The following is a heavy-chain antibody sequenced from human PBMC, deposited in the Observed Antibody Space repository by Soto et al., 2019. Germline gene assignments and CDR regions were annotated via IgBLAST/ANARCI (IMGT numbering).Heavy chain of an antibody. CDR1: GFTFSSYA. CDR2: ISGSGGST. D-gene: IGHD2-15*01. V-gene: IGHV3-23*01. J-gene: IGHJ4*02. CDR3: AKDRAGRYCSGGSCYPRLDFDY. Sequence: EVQLLESGGGLVQPGGSLRLSYAASGFTFSSYAMSWVRQAPGKGLEWVSAISGSGGSTYYADSVKGRFTISRDNSKNTLYLQMNSLRAEDTAVYYCAKDRAGRYCSGGSCYPRLDFDYWGQGTLVTVSS.